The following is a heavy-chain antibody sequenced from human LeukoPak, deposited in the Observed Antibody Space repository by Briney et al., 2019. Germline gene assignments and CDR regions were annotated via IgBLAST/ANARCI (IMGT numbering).Heavy chain of an antibody. CDR3: ARDLGGNSNFDY. CDR1: GGSISSGGFY. V-gene: IGHV4-61*03. J-gene: IGHJ4*02. Sequence: SETLSLTCTVSGGSISSGGFYWSWIRPPPGKGLEWIGNIYYTGSTNYNPSLTSGVTISVDTSKNHFSLKLSSVTAADTAVYYCARDLGGNSNFDYWGQGTLVTVSS. D-gene: IGHD4-23*01. CDR2: IYYTGST.